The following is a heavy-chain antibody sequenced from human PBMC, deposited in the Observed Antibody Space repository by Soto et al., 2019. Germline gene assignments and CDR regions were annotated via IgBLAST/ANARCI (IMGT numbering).Heavy chain of an antibody. CDR3: AVHPNDFWCGYFRRGWFYP. Sequence: GESLKISCKGSGDSFSKYWIAWVRQMPGKGLEWMGIIYPGDSDKRYSPSFQGQVTIPADTFINTVYLQWSSLKASHTAMYYCAVHPNDFWCGYFRRGWFYPLGQGTLVTVSS. D-gene: IGHD3-3*01. CDR2: IYPGDSDK. V-gene: IGHV5-51*01. CDR1: GDSFSKYW. J-gene: IGHJ5*02.